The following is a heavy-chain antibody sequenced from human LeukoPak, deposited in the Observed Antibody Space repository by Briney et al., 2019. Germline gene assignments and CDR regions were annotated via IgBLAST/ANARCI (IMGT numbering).Heavy chain of an antibody. CDR2: ISGNGDIT. D-gene: IGHD3-16*01. J-gene: IGHJ4*02. CDR1: GFTLSSYS. CDR3: AKVTGGDMITYGGLDY. V-gene: IGHV3-23*01. Sequence: GGSLRLSCAASGFTLSSYSMNWVRQAPGKGLEWVSAISGNGDITYYTDSVKGRFTISRDNSKNTLYLQMNSLRAEDTAIYYCAKVTGGDMITYGGLDYWGQGTLVTVSS.